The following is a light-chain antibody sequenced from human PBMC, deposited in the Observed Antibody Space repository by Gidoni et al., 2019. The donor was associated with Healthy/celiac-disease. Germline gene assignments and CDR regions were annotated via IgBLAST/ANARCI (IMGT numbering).Light chain of an antibody. CDR1: SSAVGGYNY. J-gene: IGLJ2*01. CDR3: SSYTSSSTPPIVL. CDR2: DVS. Sequence: QSALTQPASVSGSPGQSITISCTGTSSAVGGYNYVSWYQQHPGKAPNLMIYDVSHRPSGVSNRFSGSQSGNTASLPISGLQAQDEADYYCSSYTSSSTPPIVLFGGWTKLPVL. V-gene: IGLV2-14*01.